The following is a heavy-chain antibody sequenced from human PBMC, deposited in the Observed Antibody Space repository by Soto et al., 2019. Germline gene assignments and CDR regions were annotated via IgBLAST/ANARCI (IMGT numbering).Heavy chain of an antibody. CDR1: GYTFTSYA. Sequence: QVPLVQSGAEVKKPGASVKVSCKASGYTFTSYAMHWVRQAPGQRLEWMGWINAGNGNTKYSQKFQGRVTITRDTSASTAYMELSSLRSEDTAVYYCARVVQQLTNFDYWGQGTLVTVSS. CDR3: ARVVQQLTNFDY. J-gene: IGHJ4*02. V-gene: IGHV1-3*01. CDR2: INAGNGNT. D-gene: IGHD6-13*01.